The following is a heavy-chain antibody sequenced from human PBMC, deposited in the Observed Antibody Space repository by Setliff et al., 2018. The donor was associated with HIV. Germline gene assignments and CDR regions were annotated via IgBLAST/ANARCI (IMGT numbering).Heavy chain of an antibody. CDR3: AREWGSANSLQGAFDI. J-gene: IGHJ3*02. CDR1: GGSFSVYY. V-gene: IGHV4-34*01. CDR2: INHSGST. Sequence: SETLSLTCAVYGGSFSVYYWTWIRQPPGKGLEWIGEINHSGSTTCNPSLKSRVTISVDTSKNQFSLNLSSVTAADTAVYYCAREWGSANSLQGAFDIWGQGTMVTVSS. D-gene: IGHD2-15*01.